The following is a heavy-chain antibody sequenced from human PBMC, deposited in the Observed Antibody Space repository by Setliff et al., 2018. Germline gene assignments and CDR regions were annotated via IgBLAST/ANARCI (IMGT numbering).Heavy chain of an antibody. Sequence: GGSLRLSCAASGFTFSSYAMHWVRQAPGKGLEYVSSISSSGGNTYYANSVKGRFIISRDNSKSTLFLQMGSLRAEDMSVYYCARGGTYSSGPLDYWGQGILVTVSS. CDR1: GFTFSSYA. J-gene: IGHJ4*02. CDR3: ARGGTYSSGPLDY. V-gene: IGHV3-64*01. D-gene: IGHD3-22*01. CDR2: ISSSGGNT.